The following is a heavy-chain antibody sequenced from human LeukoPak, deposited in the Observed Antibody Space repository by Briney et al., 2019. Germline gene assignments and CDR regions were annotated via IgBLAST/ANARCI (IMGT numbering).Heavy chain of an antibody. CDR2: ISSSSSYI. D-gene: IGHD2-2*01. V-gene: IGHV3-21*01. CDR3: ARDLGHCSSTSCYAGGVDY. Sequence: GGSLRLSCAASGFTFSSYSMNWVRQAPGKGLEWVSSISSSSSYIYYADSVKGRFTISRDNAKNSLYLQKNSLRAEDTAVYYCARDLGHCSSTSCYAGGVDYWGQGTLVTVSS. J-gene: IGHJ4*02. CDR1: GFTFSSYS.